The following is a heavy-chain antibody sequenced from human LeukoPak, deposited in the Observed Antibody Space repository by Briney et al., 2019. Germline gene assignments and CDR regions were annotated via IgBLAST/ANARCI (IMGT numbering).Heavy chain of an antibody. J-gene: IGHJ3*02. CDR2: ISYDGSNK. V-gene: IGHV3-30-3*01. CDR1: GFTFSSYA. CDR3: ARQAIDAFDI. D-gene: IGHD5-18*01. Sequence: GGSLRLSCAASGFTFSSYAIHWVRQAPGKGLEWVAVISYDGSNKYYADSVKGRFTISRDNSKNTLYLQMNSLRAEDTAVYYCARQAIDAFDIWGQGTMVTVSS.